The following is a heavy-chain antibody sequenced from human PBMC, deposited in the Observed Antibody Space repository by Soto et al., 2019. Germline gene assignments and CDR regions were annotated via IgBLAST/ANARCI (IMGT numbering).Heavy chain of an antibody. CDR2: VGQDGAP. V-gene: IGHV3-23*01. J-gene: IGHJ4*02. D-gene: IGHD2-8*01. CDR1: GFTFSTYT. CDR3: AKDMLPDGVWDFGH. Sequence: EVQLLESGGGLVQPGGSLRLSCAASGFTFSTYTMAWVRQAPGRGPEWVSGVGQDGAPYYADSVKGRFTISRDNSRSSVYLEMIALRGEDTAVYYCAKDMLPDGVWDFGHWGQGTLVTVSS.